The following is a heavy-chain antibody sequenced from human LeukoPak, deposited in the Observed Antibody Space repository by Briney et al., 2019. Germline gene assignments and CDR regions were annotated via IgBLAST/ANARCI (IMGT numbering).Heavy chain of an antibody. Sequence: GRTLCLSCAASGFTLSRVGMSGARQAPGQGRGWVGIRKQDGREKYYVDSVKGRFTISRDNAKNSLYLQMNSLRAEDTAVYYCAREGYCSGGSCYDPFGYWGQGTLVTVSS. CDR2: RKQDGREK. CDR1: GFTLSRVG. V-gene: IGHV3-7*01. J-gene: IGHJ4*02. D-gene: IGHD2-15*01. CDR3: AREGYCSGGSCYDPFGY.